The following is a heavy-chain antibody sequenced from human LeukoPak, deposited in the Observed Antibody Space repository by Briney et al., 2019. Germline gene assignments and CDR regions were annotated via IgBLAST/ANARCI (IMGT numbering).Heavy chain of an antibody. CDR3: ARDEGVAATCWFDP. J-gene: IGHJ5*02. V-gene: IGHV1-18*01. CDR1: GYTFTSYG. CDR2: ISAYNGNT. D-gene: IGHD2-15*01. Sequence: ASVKVSRKASGYTFTSYGISWVRQAPGRGLEWMGWISAYNGNTNYAQKLQGRVTMTTDTSTSTAYMELRSLRSDDTAVYYCARDEGVAATCWFDPWGQGTLVTVSS.